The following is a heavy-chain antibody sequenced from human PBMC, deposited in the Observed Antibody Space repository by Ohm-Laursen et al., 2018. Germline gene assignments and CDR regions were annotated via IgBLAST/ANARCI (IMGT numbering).Heavy chain of an antibody. Sequence: SLRLSCTASGFTVSSNYMSWVRQAPGKGLEWVSAISGSGGSTYYADSVKGRFTISRDNSKNTLYLQMNSLRAEDTAVYYCAKDGMRQSYYGMDVWGQGTTVTVSS. V-gene: IGHV3-23*01. CDR3: AKDGMRQSYYGMDV. CDR2: ISGSGGST. CDR1: GFTVSSNY. J-gene: IGHJ6*02. D-gene: IGHD2-8*01.